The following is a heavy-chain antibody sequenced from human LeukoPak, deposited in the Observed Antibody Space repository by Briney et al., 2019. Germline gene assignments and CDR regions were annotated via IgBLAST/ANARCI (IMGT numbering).Heavy chain of an antibody. CDR3: ARDPGVVVGYFQH. CDR2: IYYSGST. D-gene: IGHD2-15*01. V-gene: IGHV4-59*01. Sequence: SETLSLTCTVSGGSISTYYWSWIRQPPGKGLEWIGYIYYSGSTSYNPSLKSRITISVDTFKNQFSLKLSSVTAADTAVYYCARDPGVVVGYFQHGGQGTRVTVSS. J-gene: IGHJ1*01. CDR1: GGSISTYY.